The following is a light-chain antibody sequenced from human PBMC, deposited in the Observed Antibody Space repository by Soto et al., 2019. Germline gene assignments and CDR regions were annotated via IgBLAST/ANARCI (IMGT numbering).Light chain of an antibody. CDR2: EVS. CDR1: SSDVGAYNY. CDR3: SSYTATSTLV. Sequence: QSALTQPASVSGSPGQSITISCTGTSSDVGAYNYVSWYQQHPGKAPKLMIYEVSDRPSGLSNRFSGSKSGNTGSLTISGLQAEDEADYYCSSYTATSTLVFGTGTKLTVL. J-gene: IGLJ1*01. V-gene: IGLV2-14*01.